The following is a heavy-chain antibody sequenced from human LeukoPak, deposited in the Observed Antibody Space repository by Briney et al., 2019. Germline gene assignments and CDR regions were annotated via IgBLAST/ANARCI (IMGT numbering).Heavy chain of an antibody. Sequence: GSSVKVSCKASGCTFSSYAISWVRQAPGQGLEWMRGIIPICGTANYAQKFQGRVTITADESTSTAYMELSSLRSEDTAVYYCASAPVGVVPAAIYYYYYYYMDVWGKGTTVTVSS. CDR3: ASAPVGVVPAAIYYYYYYYMDV. CDR2: IIPICGTA. D-gene: IGHD2-2*01. J-gene: IGHJ6*03. V-gene: IGHV1-69*01. CDR1: GCTFSSYA.